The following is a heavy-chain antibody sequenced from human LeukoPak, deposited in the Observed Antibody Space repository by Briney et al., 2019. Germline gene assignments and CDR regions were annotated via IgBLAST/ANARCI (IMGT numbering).Heavy chain of an antibody. D-gene: IGHD3-10*01. Sequence: ASVKVSCKASGYSFNAYYMHWVRQAPGQGLEYMGWNNPNSGDTNSSQKFPDRVTLTRDTSITTAYMELSSLTSDDTAVYYCARAYGSGTSYHPDYWGQGTLVTVSS. CDR1: GYSFNAYY. CDR2: NNPNSGDT. CDR3: ARAYGSGTSYHPDY. J-gene: IGHJ4*02. V-gene: IGHV1-2*02.